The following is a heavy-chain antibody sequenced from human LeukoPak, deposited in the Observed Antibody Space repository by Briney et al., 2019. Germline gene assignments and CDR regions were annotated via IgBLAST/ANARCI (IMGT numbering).Heavy chain of an antibody. CDR2: ISYDGSNK. D-gene: IGHD6-19*01. CDR3: ARGGYGSGSDYYYYYMDV. CDR1: GFAFNSYA. Sequence: GGSLRLSCAASGFAFNSYAMYWVRQAPGKGLEWVAVISYDGSNKYYADSVKGRVTISRDNSKNSLYLQMNSLRVEDTAVYYCARGGYGSGSDYYYYYMDVWGEGTTVTVSS. J-gene: IGHJ6*03. V-gene: IGHV3-30*04.